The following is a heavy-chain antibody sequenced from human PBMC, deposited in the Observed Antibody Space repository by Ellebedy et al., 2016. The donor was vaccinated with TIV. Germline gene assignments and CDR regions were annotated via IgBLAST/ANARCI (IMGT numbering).Heavy chain of an antibody. CDR3: AKDIAVAGNYGMDV. V-gene: IGHV3-21*01. D-gene: IGHD6-19*01. CDR2: ISSSSSYI. J-gene: IGHJ6*02. Sequence: GGSLRLSCAASGFTFSSYSMNWVRQAPGKGLEWVSSISSSSSYIYYADSVKGRFTISRDNAKNSLYLQMNSLRAEDTAVYYCAKDIAVAGNYGMDVWGQGTTVTVSS. CDR1: GFTFSSYS.